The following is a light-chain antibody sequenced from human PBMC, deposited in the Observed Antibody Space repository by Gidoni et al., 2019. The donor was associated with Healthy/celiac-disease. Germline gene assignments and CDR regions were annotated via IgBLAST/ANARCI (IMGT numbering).Light chain of an antibody. V-gene: IGKV1-5*03. Sequence: DIQMTQSPSTLSASVGDRVTITCRASQSISSWLAWYQQKPGKAPKLLIYMAYSLESGVPSRFSGSGSGTEFTLTISSLQPDDFATYYCQQYNSYSPWTFGQGTKVEIK. CDR3: QQYNSYSPWT. CDR1: QSISSW. J-gene: IGKJ1*01. CDR2: MAY.